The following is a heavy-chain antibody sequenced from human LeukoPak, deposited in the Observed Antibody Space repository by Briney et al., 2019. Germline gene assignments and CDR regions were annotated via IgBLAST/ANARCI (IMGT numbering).Heavy chain of an antibody. J-gene: IGHJ6*03. CDR3: AKVTRYCSGGSCSYYYYMDV. CDR1: GLTFSGYA. Sequence: GGSLRLSCAASGLTFSGYAMRWVRQAPGKGLEWVSAISGSGGSTYYADSVKGRFTISRDNSKNTLYLQMNSLRAEDTAVYYCAKVTRYCSGGSCSYYYYMDVWGKGTTVTVSS. V-gene: IGHV3-23*01. CDR2: ISGSGGST. D-gene: IGHD2-15*01.